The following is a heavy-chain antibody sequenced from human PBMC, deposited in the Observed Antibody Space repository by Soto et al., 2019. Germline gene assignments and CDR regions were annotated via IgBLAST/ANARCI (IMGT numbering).Heavy chain of an antibody. D-gene: IGHD4-17*01. V-gene: IGHV1-3*01. Sequence: ASVKVSCKASGYTFTSYAMHWVRQAPGQRLEWMGWINAGNGNTKYSQKFQGRVTITRDTSASTAYMELSSLRSEDTAVYYCARGGRNYGDYQYYYYYMDVWGKGTTVTVSS. CDR2: INAGNGNT. CDR3: ARGGRNYGDYQYYYYYMDV. J-gene: IGHJ6*03. CDR1: GYTFTSYA.